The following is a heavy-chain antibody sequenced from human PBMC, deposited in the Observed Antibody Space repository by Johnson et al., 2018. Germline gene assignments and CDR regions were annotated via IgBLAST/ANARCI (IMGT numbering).Heavy chain of an antibody. CDR3: ARDGKAVAGTGGDYYYYGMDV. D-gene: IGHD6-19*01. Sequence: QVQLQESGPGLVKPSETLSLTCTVSGGSISSYYWSWIRQPPGKGLEWIGYIYYSGSTNYNPSLKSRVPISVDTSKHQLSLTVSCWTAADTAGYYWARDGKAVAGTGGDYYYYGMDVWGQGTTVTVSS. J-gene: IGHJ6*02. CDR2: IYYSGST. V-gene: IGHV4-59*01. CDR1: GGSISSYY.